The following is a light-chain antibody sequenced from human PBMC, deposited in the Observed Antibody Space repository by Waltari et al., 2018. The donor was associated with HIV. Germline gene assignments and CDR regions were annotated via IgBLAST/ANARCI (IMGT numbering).Light chain of an antibody. Sequence: QSVLTQPPSVSGAPGQRVTISCTGSSSNIGAGYDVHWYQQLPGTAPKLLIYGNSKPPSGVPDRFSGSKSGTSASLAITGLQAEDEADYYCQSYDSSLSGVVFGGGTKLTVL. CDR2: GNS. V-gene: IGLV1-40*01. CDR1: SSNIGAGYD. CDR3: QSYDSSLSGVV. J-gene: IGLJ2*01.